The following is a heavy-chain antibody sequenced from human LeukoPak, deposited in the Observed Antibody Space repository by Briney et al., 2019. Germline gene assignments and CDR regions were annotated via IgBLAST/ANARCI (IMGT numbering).Heavy chain of an antibody. CDR2: IKQDGSEK. D-gene: IGHD3-9*01. CDR1: GFTFSSYW. V-gene: IGHV3-7*01. Sequence: PGGSLRLSCAASGFTFSSYWMSWVRQAPGKGLEWVANIKQDGSEKYYVDSVKGRFTISRDNAKNSLYLQMNSLRAEDTAVYYCARVSHFDWPYYYYYYVDVWGKGTTVTVSS. J-gene: IGHJ6*03. CDR3: ARVSHFDWPYYYYYYVDV.